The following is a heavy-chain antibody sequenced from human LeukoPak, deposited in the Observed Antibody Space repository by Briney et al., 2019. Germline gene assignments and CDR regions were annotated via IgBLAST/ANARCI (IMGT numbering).Heavy chain of an antibody. CDR2: IYHSGST. CDR1: GYSISSDYY. D-gene: IGHD2-21*02. V-gene: IGHV4-38-2*02. J-gene: IGHJ4*02. CDR3: ARVGSPYCGGGCYLIDY. Sequence: SETLSLTCTVSGYSISSDYYWGWIRQPPGKGLEWIGIIYHSGSTYYNPSLKSRVTISVDTSKNQFSLKLSSVTAADTAVYYCARVGSPYCGGGCYLIDYWGQGTLVTVSS.